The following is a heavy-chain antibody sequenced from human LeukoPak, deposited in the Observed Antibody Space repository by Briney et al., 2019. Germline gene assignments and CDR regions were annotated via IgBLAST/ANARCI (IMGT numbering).Heavy chain of an antibody. Sequence: GASVKVSCKTSGYTFGSYGITWVRQAPGQGLEWMGWISGYNGNTNYAQKVQGRVTMTTDTSTSTAYMELRSLRSDDTAVYYCARDDWLFSNWFDPWGQGTLVTVSS. CDR1: GYTFGSYG. CDR2: ISGYNGNT. CDR3: ARDDWLFSNWFDP. D-gene: IGHD3-9*01. V-gene: IGHV1-18*01. J-gene: IGHJ5*02.